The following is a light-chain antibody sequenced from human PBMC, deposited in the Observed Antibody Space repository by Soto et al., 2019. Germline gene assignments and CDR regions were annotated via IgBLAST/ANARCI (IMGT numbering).Light chain of an antibody. Sequence: EIGLTESPASLSVSPGERATLSCRASQSVSTNLAWYQQKPGQAPKLLIYAASTMDTGIPARFSGSGSGTDFTLTISSLQPEDFATYYCQQYNHLPRTFGQGTKVDIK. CDR3: QQYNHLPRT. CDR2: AAS. V-gene: IGKV3-15*01. CDR1: QSVSTN. J-gene: IGKJ1*01.